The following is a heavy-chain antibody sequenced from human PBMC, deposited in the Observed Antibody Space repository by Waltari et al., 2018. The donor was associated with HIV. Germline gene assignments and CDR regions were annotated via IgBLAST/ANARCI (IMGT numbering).Heavy chain of an antibody. CDR2: ISYDGSNK. CDR1: GFTFSSYA. V-gene: IGHV3-30*01. J-gene: IGHJ5*02. Sequence: QVHLVESGGGVVQPGRSLRLSCAASGFTFSSYAIYWVRQGPGKGLEGVALISYDGSNKYYADSVKGRFTISRDNSKNTLYLQMNSLRAEDTSVYYCARDTGYCSFGSCSYNWLDPWGQGTLVSVSS. D-gene: IGHD2-15*01. CDR3: ARDTGYCSFGSCSYNWLDP.